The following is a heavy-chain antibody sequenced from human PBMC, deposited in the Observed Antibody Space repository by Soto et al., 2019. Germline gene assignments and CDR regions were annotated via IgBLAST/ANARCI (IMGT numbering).Heavy chain of an antibody. CDR1: GFTFSSYF. CDR2: ISDSGGTT. V-gene: IGHV3-23*01. J-gene: IGHJ5*02. CDR3: AKAFAYDYGA. Sequence: GGSLRLSCAASGFTFSSYFMHWVRQAPGKGLEWVSGISDSGGTTYYADSVKGRFTISRDNSKNTLYLQMNSLRAEDTAVYYCAKAFAYDYGAWGQGTLVTVSS. D-gene: IGHD4-17*01.